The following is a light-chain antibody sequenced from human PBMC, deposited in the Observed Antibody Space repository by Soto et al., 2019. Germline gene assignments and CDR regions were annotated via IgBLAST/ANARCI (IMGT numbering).Light chain of an antibody. CDR2: HAS. CDR1: QDIYNY. Sequence: DIKMTQSPSSLSASIGDSVTITCRASQDIYNYLAWYQQRPGQIPKLLIYHASTVQSGVPSRFSGSGSGTDFTLTISSLQPEDVATYYCQKYYSAVFTFGPGTKVDIK. V-gene: IGKV1-27*01. J-gene: IGKJ3*01. CDR3: QKYYSAVFT.